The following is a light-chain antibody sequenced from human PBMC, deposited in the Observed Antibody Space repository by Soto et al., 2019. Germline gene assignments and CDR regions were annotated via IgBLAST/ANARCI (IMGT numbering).Light chain of an antibody. CDR1: QSISSY. J-gene: IGKJ5*01. CDR3: QQIYCTPIT. Sequence: DIQMTQSPSSLSASVGDRVTITCRASQSISSYLNWYQQKPGKAPKLLIYAASSLQSGVPSRFSGSGSGTDFTLTISSLQLEDFATYYCQQIYCTPITCGQGTRLEIK. V-gene: IGKV1-39*01. CDR2: AAS.